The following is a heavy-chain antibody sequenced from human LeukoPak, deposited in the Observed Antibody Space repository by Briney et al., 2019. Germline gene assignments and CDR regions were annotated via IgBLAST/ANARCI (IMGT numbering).Heavy chain of an antibody. V-gene: IGHV3-23*01. J-gene: IGHJ4*02. CDR1: GFTYNSHA. CDR2: ISANGANT. Sequence: PGGSLRLSCVASGFTYNSHAMSWVRQAPGKGLEWVSGISANGANTYYTDSVRGRFTISRDNSKNTVYLQMSSLSAEDTAIYYYAKDQGFSYYYLDYWGQGILVTVSS. CDR3: AKDQGFSYYYLDY. D-gene: IGHD5-18*01.